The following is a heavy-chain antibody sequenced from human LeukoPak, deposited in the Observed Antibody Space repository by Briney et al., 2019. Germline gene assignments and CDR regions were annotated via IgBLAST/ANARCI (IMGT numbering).Heavy chain of an antibody. Sequence: KPSETLSLTCAVYGGSFSGYYWSWIRQPPVKGLEWIGEINHSGSTNYNPSLKSRVTISVDTSKNQFSLKLSSVTAADTAVYYCARSLYGDYQIWYYFDYWGQGTLVTVSS. J-gene: IGHJ4*02. CDR2: INHSGST. V-gene: IGHV4-34*01. CDR3: ARSLYGDYQIWYYFDY. CDR1: GGSFSGYY. D-gene: IGHD4-17*01.